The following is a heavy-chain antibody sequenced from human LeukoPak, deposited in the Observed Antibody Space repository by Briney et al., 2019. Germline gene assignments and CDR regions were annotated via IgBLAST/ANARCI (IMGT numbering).Heavy chain of an antibody. D-gene: IGHD6-19*01. CDR1: GGSISSSSYY. V-gene: IGHV4-39*07. CDR3: AREYKQWLVNAFDI. CDR2: IYYSGST. J-gene: IGHJ3*02. Sequence: SETLSLTCTVSGGSISSSSYYWGWIRQPPGKGLEWIGSIYYSGSTYYNPSLKSRVTISVDTSKNQFSLKLSSVTAADTAVYYCAREYKQWLVNAFDIWGQGTMVTVSS.